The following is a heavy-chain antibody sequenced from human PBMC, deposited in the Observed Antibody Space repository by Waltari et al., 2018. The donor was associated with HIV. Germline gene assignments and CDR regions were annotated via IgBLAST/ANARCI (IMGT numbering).Heavy chain of an antibody. CDR1: GGSISINNR. V-gene: IGHV4-4*02. CDR2: IFHSGST. Sequence: QVQLQESGPGLVKPSGTLSLTCAVSGGSISINNRWSWVRQPPGKGLEWIGEIFHSGSTNYNPSLKSRVTISVDKSKNHFSLKLSSVTAADTAVYYCARVGPATNYPYYGMDVWGQGTTVTVSS. CDR3: ARVGPATNYPYYGMDV. J-gene: IGHJ6*02. D-gene: IGHD2-2*01.